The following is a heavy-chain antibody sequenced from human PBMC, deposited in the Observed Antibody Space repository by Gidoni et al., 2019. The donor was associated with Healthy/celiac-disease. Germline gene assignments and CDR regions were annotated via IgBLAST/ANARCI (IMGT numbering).Heavy chain of an antibody. V-gene: IGHV3-9*01. J-gene: IGHJ4*02. CDR3: AKDVSSSSGIFDY. Sequence: EVQLVESGGGLVQPGRSLRPSCAASGFTFDDYAMHWVRQDPGKGLEWVSGISWNSGSIGYADSVKGRFTISRDNAKNSLYLQMNSLRAEDTALYYCAKDVSSSSGIFDYWGQGTLVTVSS. CDR2: ISWNSGSI. CDR1: GFTFDDYA. D-gene: IGHD6-6*01.